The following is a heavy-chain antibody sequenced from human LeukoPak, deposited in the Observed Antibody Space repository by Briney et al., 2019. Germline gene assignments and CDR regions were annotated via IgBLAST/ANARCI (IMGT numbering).Heavy chain of an antibody. CDR2: ISSSSSYI. CDR3: AKFIAAPFYFDY. Sequence: GGSLRLSCAASGFTFSSYSMNWVRQAPGKGLEWVSSISSSSSYIYSADSVKGRFTISRDNAKNSLYLQMNSLRAEDTAVYYCAKFIAAPFYFDYWGQGTLVTVSS. J-gene: IGHJ4*02. CDR1: GFTFSSYS. V-gene: IGHV3-21*01. D-gene: IGHD6-13*01.